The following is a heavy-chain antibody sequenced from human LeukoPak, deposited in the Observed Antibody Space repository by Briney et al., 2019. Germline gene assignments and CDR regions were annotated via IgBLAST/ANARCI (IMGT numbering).Heavy chain of an antibody. D-gene: IGHD3-22*01. CDR1: GGSISSSRYF. CDR2: ISYTGST. V-gene: IGHV4-39*01. Sequence: SETLSLTCTVSGGSISSSRYFWGWIRQPPGKGLEWIGSISYTGSTYYNPSLKSRVIISVDTSKNQFSLKLSSVTAADTAVYYCASAYYDSSVVYWGQGTLVTVSS. CDR3: ASAYYDSSVVY. J-gene: IGHJ4*02.